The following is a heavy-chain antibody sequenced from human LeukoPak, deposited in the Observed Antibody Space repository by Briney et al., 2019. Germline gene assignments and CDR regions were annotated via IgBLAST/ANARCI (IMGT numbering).Heavy chain of an antibody. J-gene: IGHJ4*02. CDR3: THSGSYYPYFDY. Sequence: GGSLRLSCTASGSTFGDYAMSWVRQAPGKGLEWVGFIRSKAYGGTTEYAASVKGRFTISRDDSKSIAYLQMNSLKTEDTAVYYCTHSGSYYPYFDYWGQGTLVTVSS. CDR1: GSTFGDYA. D-gene: IGHD1-26*01. CDR2: IRSKAYGGTT. V-gene: IGHV3-49*04.